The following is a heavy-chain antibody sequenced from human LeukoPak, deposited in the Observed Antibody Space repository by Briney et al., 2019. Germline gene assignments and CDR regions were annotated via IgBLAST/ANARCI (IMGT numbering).Heavy chain of an antibody. J-gene: IGHJ4*02. V-gene: IGHV4-59*05. Sequence: PSETLSLICSVSGGSISNYYWNWIRQPPGKGLEWIGSIYYSGSTYYNPSLKSRVTISVDTSKNQFSLKQSSVTAADTAVYYCARQGSLAAPPDYWGQGTLVTVSS. CDR3: ARQGSLAAPPDY. CDR1: GGSISNYY. CDR2: IYYSGST. D-gene: IGHD6-25*01.